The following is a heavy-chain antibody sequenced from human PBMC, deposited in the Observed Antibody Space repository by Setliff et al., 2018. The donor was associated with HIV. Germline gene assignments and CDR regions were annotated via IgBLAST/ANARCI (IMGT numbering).Heavy chain of an antibody. V-gene: IGHV4-38-2*01. CDR3: ARGGTMVRGVDY. CDR1: GYSISSGYY. D-gene: IGHD3-10*01. J-gene: IGHJ4*02. Sequence: PSETLSLTCDVSGYSISSGYYWGRIRQSPGEGLEWLGSVYSGTTYYNPSLNGRVTISVDTSKNQFSLNLTSVTAADTAVYYCARGGTMVRGVDYWGQGTLVTVSS. CDR2: VYSGTT.